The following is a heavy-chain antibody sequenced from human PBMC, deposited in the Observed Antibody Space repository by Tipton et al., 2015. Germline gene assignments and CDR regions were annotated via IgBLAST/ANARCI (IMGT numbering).Heavy chain of an antibody. D-gene: IGHD3-22*01. J-gene: IGHJ4*02. Sequence: SLRLSCAATGFTFSSYAMSWVRQAPGKGLEWVSGISGSGGGTYYADSMEGRLSISRDNSKNTLFLQMKSLRAEDTAVYYCARDRGGHYYDSRGYLLLGYFDYWGQGTLVTVSS. CDR1: GFTFSSYA. CDR2: ISGSGGGT. CDR3: ARDRGGHYYDSRGYLLLGYFDY. V-gene: IGHV3-23*01.